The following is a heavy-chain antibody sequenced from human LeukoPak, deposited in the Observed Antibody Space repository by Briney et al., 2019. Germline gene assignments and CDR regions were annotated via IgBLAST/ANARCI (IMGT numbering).Heavy chain of an antibody. CDR2: ISYDGRNK. CDR1: GFTFSSYA. V-gene: IGHV3-30*04. D-gene: IGHD2-2*01. CDR3: AREDIVVVPAAPRPYYYYGMDV. J-gene: IGHJ6*04. Sequence: PGGSLRVSCAASGFTFSSYAMHWVRQAPGKGLEWGAVISYDGRNKYYADSVKGRFTISRDNSKNTLYLQMNSLRAEDTAVYYCAREDIVVVPAAPRPYYYYGMDVWGKGTTVTVSS.